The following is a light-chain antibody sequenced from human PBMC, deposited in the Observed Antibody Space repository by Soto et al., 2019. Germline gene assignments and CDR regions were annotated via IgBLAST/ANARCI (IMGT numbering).Light chain of an antibody. V-gene: IGLV2-14*03. J-gene: IGLJ2*01. CDR3: SSYTTGSTLVV. Sequence: HSVLTQSASVSGSPGQSITISCTGTSSDIGDYNYVSWYQHHPGKAPKLMIYDVSSRPSGVSDRFSGSKSGNTASLTISGLQAEDEADYYCSSYTTGSTLVVFGGGTKLTVL. CDR1: SSDIGDYNY. CDR2: DVS.